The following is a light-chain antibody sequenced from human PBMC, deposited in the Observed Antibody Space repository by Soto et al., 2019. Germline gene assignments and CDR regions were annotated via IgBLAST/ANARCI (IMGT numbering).Light chain of an antibody. Sequence: DIQMTQSPSSLSASVGDRVTITCRASQGIRNDLSWYQQKPGKAPKRLIYAASSLHSGVPSRFSGSGSGTESTLTISSLQPDDFATYYCQHYNSYSEAFGQGTKVDIK. CDR2: AAS. CDR3: QHYNSYSEA. V-gene: IGKV1-17*01. CDR1: QGIRND. J-gene: IGKJ1*01.